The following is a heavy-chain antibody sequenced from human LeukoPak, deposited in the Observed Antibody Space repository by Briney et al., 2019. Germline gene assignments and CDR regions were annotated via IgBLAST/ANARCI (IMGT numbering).Heavy chain of an antibody. V-gene: IGHV3-21*01. CDR2: ITNSSRYT. Sequence: GGSLRLSCAASGFIFSNYIMNWVRQAPGKGLEWVSSITNSSRYTYYADSVKGRFTISRDNAKNSLYLQMNSLRAEDTAVYYCARLADYDSSGYYFVALAFDIWGQGTMVTVSS. D-gene: IGHD3-22*01. CDR1: GFIFSNYI. J-gene: IGHJ3*02. CDR3: ARLADYDSSGYYFVALAFDI.